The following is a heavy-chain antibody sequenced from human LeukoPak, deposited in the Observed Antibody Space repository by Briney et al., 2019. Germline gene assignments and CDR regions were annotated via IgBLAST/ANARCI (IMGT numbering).Heavy chain of an antibody. Sequence: GRSLRLSCAASGFTFSSYAMHWVRQAPGKGLEWVAVISYDGSNKYYADSVKGRFTISRDNSKNTLYLQMNSLRAEDTAVYYCARDQEQLVLGYFQHWGQGTLVTVSS. CDR3: ARDQEQLVLGYFQH. CDR1: GFTFSSYA. V-gene: IGHV3-30-3*01. J-gene: IGHJ1*01. CDR2: ISYDGSNK. D-gene: IGHD6-13*01.